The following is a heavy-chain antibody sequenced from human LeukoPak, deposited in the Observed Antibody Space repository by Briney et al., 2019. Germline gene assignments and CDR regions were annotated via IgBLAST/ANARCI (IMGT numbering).Heavy chain of an antibody. CDR3: AKTVLRYFDGMDV. V-gene: IGHV3-21*01. Sequence: PGGSLRLSCAASGFTFSDYSMNWVRQAPGKGLEWVSSITSSGTYMYYADSVKGRFTISRDNSKNTLYLQMNSLRAEDTAVYYCAKTVLRYFDGMDVWGQGTTVTVSS. CDR1: GFTFSDYS. D-gene: IGHD3-9*01. CDR2: ITSSGTYM. J-gene: IGHJ6*02.